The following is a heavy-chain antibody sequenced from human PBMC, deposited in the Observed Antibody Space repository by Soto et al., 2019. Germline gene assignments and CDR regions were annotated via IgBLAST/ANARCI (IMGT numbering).Heavy chain of an antibody. CDR3: AKIGGGGVVMVAATPIDY. J-gene: IGHJ4*02. CDR1: GFTFSSYA. D-gene: IGHD2-15*01. Sequence: EVQLLESGGGLVQPGGSLRLSCAASGFTFSSYAMSWVRQASGKGLEWVSAISGSGGSTYYADSVKGRFTISRDNSKNTLYLQMNSLRAEDTAVYYCAKIGGGGVVMVAATPIDYWGQGTLVTVSS. V-gene: IGHV3-23*01. CDR2: ISGSGGST.